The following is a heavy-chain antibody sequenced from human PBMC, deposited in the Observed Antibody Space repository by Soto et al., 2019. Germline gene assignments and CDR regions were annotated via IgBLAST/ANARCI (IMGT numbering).Heavy chain of an antibody. CDR2: IIPIFGTA. CDR3: ARGYYYDSSGYSKFDY. Sequence: SVKVSCKASGGTFSSYAISWVRQAPGQGLEWMGGIIPIFGTANYAQKFQSRVTITADESTSTAYMELSSLRSEDTAVYYCARGYYYDSSGYSKFDYWGQGTLVTVSS. D-gene: IGHD3-22*01. V-gene: IGHV1-69*01. CDR1: GGTFSSYA. J-gene: IGHJ4*02.